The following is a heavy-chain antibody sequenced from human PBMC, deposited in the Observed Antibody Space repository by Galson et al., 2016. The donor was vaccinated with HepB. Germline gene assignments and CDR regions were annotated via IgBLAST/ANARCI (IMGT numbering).Heavy chain of an antibody. CDR2: ITSSSDTM. D-gene: IGHD3-9*01. V-gene: IGHV3-48*02. CDR1: GFIFSVHN. CDR3: ARERWLLRYFDWLRGDAFDV. J-gene: IGHJ4*02. Sequence: SLRLSCAASGFIFSVHNMNWARQAPGKGLEWIAWITSSSDTMYYADSVKGRFTISRDNAKHSLYLQMNSLRDEDTAVYYCARERWLLRYFDWLRGDAFDVWGQGTLVTVSS.